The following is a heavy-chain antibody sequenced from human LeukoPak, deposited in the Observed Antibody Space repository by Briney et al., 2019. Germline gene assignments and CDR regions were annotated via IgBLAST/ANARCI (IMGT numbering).Heavy chain of an antibody. J-gene: IGHJ5*02. D-gene: IGHD4-23*01. V-gene: IGHV3-48*04. CDR3: ARDVTYYGGDWFDP. Sequence: GGSLRLSCAASGFTVSSTGMNWVRQSPGKGLEWVSYISSATSTIYYADSVKGRFTISRDNAKNSLYLQMNSLRAEDTAVYYCARDVTYYGGDWFDPWGQGTLVTVS. CDR2: ISSATSTI. CDR1: GFTVSSTG.